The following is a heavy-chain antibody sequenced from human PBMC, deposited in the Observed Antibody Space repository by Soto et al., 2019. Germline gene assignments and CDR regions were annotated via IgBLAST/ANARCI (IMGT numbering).Heavy chain of an antibody. Sequence: QVQLVESGGGVVQPGRSLRLSCAASGFTFSSYGMHWVRQAPGKGLEWVAVISYDGSNKYYADSVKGRFTISRDNSKNTLYLQMNRLRAEDTAVYYCAKGPFPGDYEYYFDYWGQGTLVTVSS. CDR1: GFTFSSYG. V-gene: IGHV3-30*18. CDR3: AKGPFPGDYEYYFDY. CDR2: ISYDGSNK. J-gene: IGHJ4*02. D-gene: IGHD4-17*01.